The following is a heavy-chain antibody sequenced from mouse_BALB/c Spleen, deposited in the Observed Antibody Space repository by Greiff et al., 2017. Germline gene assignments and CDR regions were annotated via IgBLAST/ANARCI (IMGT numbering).Heavy chain of an antibody. CDR3: ARVFITTVGGYFDY. D-gene: IGHD1-1*01. CDR1: GFTFSSYA. Sequence: EVKLVESGGGLVKPGGSLKLSCAASGFTFSSYAMSWVRQSPEKRLEWVAEISSGGSYTYYPDTVTGRFTISRDNAKNTLYLEMSSLRSEDTAMYYCARVFITTVGGYFDYWGQGTTLTVSS. V-gene: IGHV5-9-4*01. J-gene: IGHJ2*01. CDR2: ISSGGSYT.